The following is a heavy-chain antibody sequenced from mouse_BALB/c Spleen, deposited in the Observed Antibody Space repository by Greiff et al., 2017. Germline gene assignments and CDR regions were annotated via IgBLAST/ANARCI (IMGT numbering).Heavy chain of an antibody. D-gene: IGHD1-1*01. V-gene: IGHV2-6-7*01. CDR2: IWGDGST. Sequence: VMLVESGPGLVAPTQSLSITCTVSGFSLTGYGVNWVRQPPGKGLEWLGMIWGDGSTDYNSALKSRLSISKDNSKSQVFLKMNSLQTDDTARYYCARGGYYGSSSYWYFDVWGAGTTVTVSS. J-gene: IGHJ1*01. CDR1: GFSLTGYG. CDR3: ARGGYYGSSSYWYFDV.